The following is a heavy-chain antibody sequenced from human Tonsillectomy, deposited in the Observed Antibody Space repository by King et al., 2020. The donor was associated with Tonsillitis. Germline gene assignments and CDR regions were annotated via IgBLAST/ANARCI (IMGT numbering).Heavy chain of an antibody. V-gene: IGHV1-2*02. J-gene: IGHJ3*02. CDR1: GYTFTGYY. CDR2: INPNSGVT. CDR3: ARLSPPRYCSGCSCYCCDFDI. D-gene: IGHD2-15*01. Sequence: VQLVESGAEVKKPGASVKVSCKASGYTFTGYYMHWVRQAPGQGLEWMGWINPNSGVTNYAQKFQGRVTMTRDTSISTAYMELSRLRSDDTAVYYWARLSPPRYCSGCSCYCCDFDIWGQGTTVTVSS.